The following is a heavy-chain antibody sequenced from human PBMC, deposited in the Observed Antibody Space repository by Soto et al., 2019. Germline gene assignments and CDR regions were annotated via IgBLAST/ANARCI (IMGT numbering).Heavy chain of an antibody. CDR1: GYTFTNYG. D-gene: IGHD3-10*01. J-gene: IGHJ5*02. V-gene: IGHV1-18*01. CDR3: ARGVGSGSYYNQYNWFDP. CDR2: INVYNGNT. Sequence: ASVKVSCKASGYTFTNYGISWVRQAPGQGLEWKGWINVYNGNTKYAQKVQGRVTMNTDTSTSTTYMELRSLRYDDTAVYYFARGVGSGSYYNQYNWFDPWGQGTLVTVSS.